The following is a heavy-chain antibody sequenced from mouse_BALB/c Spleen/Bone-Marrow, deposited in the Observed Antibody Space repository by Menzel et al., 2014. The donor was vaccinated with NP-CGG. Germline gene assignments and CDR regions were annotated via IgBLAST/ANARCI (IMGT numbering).Heavy chain of an antibody. CDR3: SRGRRDALDY. CDR2: INPSNGGT. J-gene: IGHJ4*01. Sequence: QVQLQQPGAELVKPGASVKLSCKASGDTFTSYYMYWVKQRPGQGLEWFGEINPSNGGTNFNEKFKNKATLTVDESSSTAYMQLSSLTSEDSAVYYCSRGRRDALDYWGQGTSVTVSS. CDR1: GDTFTSYY. V-gene: IGHV1S81*02.